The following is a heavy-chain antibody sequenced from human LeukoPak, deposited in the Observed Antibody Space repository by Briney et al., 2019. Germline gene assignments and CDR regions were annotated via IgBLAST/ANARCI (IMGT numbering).Heavy chain of an antibody. CDR1: GSTFIDLS. J-gene: IGHJ4*02. D-gene: IGHD4-17*01. Sequence: ASVKVSGKFSGSTFIDLSITGCRKAPGKGLEWLGGFDPEDGETIYAQKFQGRVTMTEDTSTDTAYMELSSLRSEDTAVYYCATAREYGDYPYYFDYWGQGTLVTVSS. CDR2: FDPEDGET. V-gene: IGHV1-24*01. CDR3: ATAREYGDYPYYFDY.